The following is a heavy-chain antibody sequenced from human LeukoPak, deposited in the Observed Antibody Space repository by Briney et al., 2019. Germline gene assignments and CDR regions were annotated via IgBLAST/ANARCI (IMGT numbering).Heavy chain of an antibody. D-gene: IGHD6-13*01. CDR2: IYHSGST. V-gene: IGHV4-38-2*02. CDR3: ARDSRTRPIAAAGQAFDI. Sequence: SETLSLTCTVSGYSISSGYYWGWIRQPPGKGLEWIGSIYHSGSTYYNPSLKSRVTISVDTSKNQFSLKLSSVTAADTAVYYCARDSRTRPIAAAGQAFDIWGQGTMVTVSS. CDR1: GYSISSGYY. J-gene: IGHJ3*02.